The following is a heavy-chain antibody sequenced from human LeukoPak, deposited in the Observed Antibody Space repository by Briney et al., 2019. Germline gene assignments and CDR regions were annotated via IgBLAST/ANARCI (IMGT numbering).Heavy chain of an antibody. CDR3: ARGTLRYYYDSSGYLG. V-gene: IGHV4-34*01. J-gene: IGHJ4*02. Sequence: PSETLSLTCAVSGGSFSGYYWSWVRQPPVKGLEWIGEITHSGSTNYNPSLKSRVTTSVDTSKNQFSLKVSSVTAADTAVYYCARGTLRYYYDSSGYLGWGQGTLVTVSS. CDR1: GGSFSGYY. CDR2: ITHSGST. D-gene: IGHD3-22*01.